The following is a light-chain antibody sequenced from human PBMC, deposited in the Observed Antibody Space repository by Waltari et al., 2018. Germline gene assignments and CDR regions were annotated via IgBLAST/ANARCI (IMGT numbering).Light chain of an antibody. CDR1: QTISYSSNNKNF. Sequence: DIVMTQSPDSLALSLGERATLNFKSSQTISYSSNNKNFLAWYQKKPGQPPRLLISWASSRESGVPDRFSGSGSGTDFTLTISSLQVEDVAIYYCQQYYSVPLTFGQGTKVGIK. CDR3: QQYYSVPLT. J-gene: IGKJ1*01. V-gene: IGKV4-1*01. CDR2: WAS.